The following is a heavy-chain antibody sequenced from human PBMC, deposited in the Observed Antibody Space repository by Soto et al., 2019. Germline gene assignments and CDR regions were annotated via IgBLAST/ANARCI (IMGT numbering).Heavy chain of an antibody. CDR1: GGSINSYW. Sequence: SETLSLTCSVSGGSINSYWWSWIRQPAGKGLEWIGRVYSSGTTDYNPSLNSRATLSVETSKNQFSLKLSSVTAADTAVYYCARDPRYTDSSGYYVSSGNFDYWGQGILVTVSS. J-gene: IGHJ4*02. V-gene: IGHV4-4*07. CDR3: ARDPRYTDSSGYYVSSGNFDY. CDR2: VYSSGTT. D-gene: IGHD3-22*01.